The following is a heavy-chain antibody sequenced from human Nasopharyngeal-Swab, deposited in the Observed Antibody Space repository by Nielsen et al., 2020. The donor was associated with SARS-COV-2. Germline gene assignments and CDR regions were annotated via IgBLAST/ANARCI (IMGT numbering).Heavy chain of an antibody. V-gene: IGHV3-48*02. Sequence: WIRQPPGKGLEWVSYISSSSSTIYYADSEKGRFTISRDNAKNSLYLQMNSLRDEDTAVYYCATSPGSYLAYWGQGTLVTVSS. D-gene: IGHD1-26*01. CDR2: ISSSSSTI. J-gene: IGHJ4*02. CDR3: ATSPGSYLAY.